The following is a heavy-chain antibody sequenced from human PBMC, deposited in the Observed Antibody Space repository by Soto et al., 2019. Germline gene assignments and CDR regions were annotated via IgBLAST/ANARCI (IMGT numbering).Heavy chain of an antibody. CDR2: IYYSGST. V-gene: IGHV4-61*01. CDR3: ATSMTIFGVVTY. J-gene: IGHJ1*01. CDR1: GGSVSSGSSY. D-gene: IGHD3-3*01. Sequence: QVQLQESGPGLVKSSETLSLTCTVSGGSVSSGSSYWNWIRQPPGKGLEWIGYIYYSGSTNYNPSLKSRVTISVDPSKNQFSLKLSSVTAADTAVYHCATSMTIFGVVTYWGQGTLVTVSS.